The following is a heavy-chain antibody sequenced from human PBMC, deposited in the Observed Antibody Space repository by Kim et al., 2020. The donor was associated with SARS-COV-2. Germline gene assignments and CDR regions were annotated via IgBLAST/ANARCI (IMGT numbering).Heavy chain of an antibody. J-gene: IGHJ6*02. CDR2: ISYDGSNK. CDR1: GFTFSSYA. CDR3: ARELGVMSIVLVVRGGMDV. V-gene: IGHV3-30*04. D-gene: IGHD2-8*02. Sequence: GGSLRLSCAASGFTFSSYAMHWVRQAPGKGLEWVAVISYDGSNKYYVDSVKGRFTISRDNSKNTLYLQMNSLRAEDTAVYYCARELGVMSIVLVVRGGMDVGGRGTTVTVSS.